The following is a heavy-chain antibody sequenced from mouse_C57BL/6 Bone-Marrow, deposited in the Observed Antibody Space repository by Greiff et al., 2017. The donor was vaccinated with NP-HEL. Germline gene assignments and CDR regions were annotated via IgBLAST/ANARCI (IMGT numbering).Heavy chain of an antibody. CDR2: INPNNGGT. CDR1: GYTFTDYY. J-gene: IGHJ1*03. CDR3: ASYYGSYFDV. Sequence: VQLQQSGPELVKPGASVKISCKASGYTFTDYYMNWVKQSHGKSLEWIGDINPNNGGTSYNQKFKGKATLTVDKSSSTAYMELHSLTSEDSAVYYCASYYGSYFDVWGTGTTVTVSS. V-gene: IGHV1-26*01. D-gene: IGHD2-2*01.